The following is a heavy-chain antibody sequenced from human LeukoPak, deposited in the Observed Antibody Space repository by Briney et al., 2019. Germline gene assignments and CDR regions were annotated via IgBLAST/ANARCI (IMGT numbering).Heavy chain of an antibody. V-gene: IGHV3-23*01. D-gene: IGHD6-13*01. J-gene: IGHJ4*02. CDR1: GFTFSSYA. CDR3: AKGPASTWYKSYFDC. CDR2: ISANGGST. Sequence: GGSLRLSCAASGFTFSSYAMSWVRQAPGMGLEWVSGISANGGSTYYADSVKGRFSVSRDNSKKTLYLQMNSLRADDTAIYYCAKGPASTWYKSYFDCWGQGTLVTVSS.